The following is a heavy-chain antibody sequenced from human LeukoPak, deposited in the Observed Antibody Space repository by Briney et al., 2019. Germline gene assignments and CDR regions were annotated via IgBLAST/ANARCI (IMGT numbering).Heavy chain of an antibody. J-gene: IGHJ4*02. D-gene: IGHD3-10*01. Sequence: SETLSLTCTVSGGSISSSSYYWGWIRQPPGKGLEWIGSIYYSGSTYYNPSLKSRVTISVDTSKNQFSLKLSSVTAADRAVYYCARQHRKGTYGSGSYRRDEGRYWGQGTLVTVSS. CDR2: IYYSGST. CDR1: GGSISSSSYY. CDR3: ARQHRKGTYGSGSYRRDEGRY. V-gene: IGHV4-39*01.